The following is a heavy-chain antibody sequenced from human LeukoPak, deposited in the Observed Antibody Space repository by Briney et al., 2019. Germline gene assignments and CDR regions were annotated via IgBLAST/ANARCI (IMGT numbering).Heavy chain of an antibody. CDR2: ISAYNGNT. D-gene: IGHD3-22*01. V-gene: IGHV1-18*01. CDR1: GYTFTSYG. Sequence: ASVKVSCKASGYTFTSYGISWVRQAPGQGLEWMGWISAYNGNTNYAQKLQGRVTMTTDTSTSTAYMGLRSLRSDDTAVYYCARDTPYYYDSSGYSQADAFDIWGQGTMVTVSS. CDR3: ARDTPYYYDSSGYSQADAFDI. J-gene: IGHJ3*02.